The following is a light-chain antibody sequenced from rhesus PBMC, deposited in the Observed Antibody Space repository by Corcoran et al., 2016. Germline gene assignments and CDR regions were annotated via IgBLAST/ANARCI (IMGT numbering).Light chain of an antibody. V-gene: IGLV2S9*01. CDR2: DVN. J-gene: IGLJ1*01. Sequence: QSAPTQPPSVSGSPGQSVTISCTGTSSDVGGYTYVSWYPQHPGTAPRLLIYDVNKRPSGVSDRFSGSKSGNTASLTISGLQAADEANYYCCSYRSGSTFIFGGGTRLTVL. CDR1: SSDVGGYTY. CDR3: CSYRSGSTFI.